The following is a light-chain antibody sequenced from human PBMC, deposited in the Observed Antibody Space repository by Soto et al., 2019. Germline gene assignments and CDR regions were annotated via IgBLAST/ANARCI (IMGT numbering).Light chain of an antibody. CDR1: GSDVGGYNY. CDR2: DVS. CDR3: SSYTSSSTYV. J-gene: IGLJ1*01. V-gene: IGLV2-14*01. Sequence: QSALTQPASVSGSPGQSITISCTGTGSDVGGYNYVSWYQQRPGKAPKLMIYDVSNRPSGVSNRFSGSKSGNTASLTISGLQAEDEADYYCSSYTSSSTYVFGTGTKVTVL.